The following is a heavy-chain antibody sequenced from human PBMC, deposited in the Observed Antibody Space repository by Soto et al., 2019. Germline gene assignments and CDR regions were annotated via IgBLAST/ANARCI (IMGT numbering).Heavy chain of an antibody. D-gene: IGHD3-3*01. CDR2: INHSGST. Sequence: PSETLSLTCAVSGGSFTGYYWSWIRQPPGKGLEWSEEINHSGSTNYNPSLKSRVTISVDTSKNQFSLKLNSVTAADTAVYYCAGGLYYDFWSGYWAINYWGQGTLVTVSS. V-gene: IGHV4-34*01. CDR1: GGSFTGYY. J-gene: IGHJ4*02. CDR3: AGGLYYDFWSGYWAINY.